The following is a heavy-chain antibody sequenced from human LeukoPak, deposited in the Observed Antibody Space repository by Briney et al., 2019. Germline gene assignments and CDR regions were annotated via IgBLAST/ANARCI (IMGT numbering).Heavy chain of an antibody. D-gene: IGHD6-19*01. CDR2: IYYSEST. J-gene: IGHJ4*02. CDR1: GGSISSYC. CDR3: ARQLRGEAVAGHLQPFDY. Sequence: PSETLSLTCTVSGGSISSYCWNWIRQPPGKGLGWIGYIYYSESTNYNPSLKSRVTISVDTSKNQFSLKLSSVTAADTAVYFCARQLRGEAVAGHLQPFDYWGQGTLVTVSS. V-gene: IGHV4-59*08.